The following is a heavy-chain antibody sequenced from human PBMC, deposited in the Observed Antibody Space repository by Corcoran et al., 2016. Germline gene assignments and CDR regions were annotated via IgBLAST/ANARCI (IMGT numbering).Heavy chain of an antibody. V-gene: IGHV1-69*06. Sequence: QVQLVQSGAEVKKPGSSVKVSCKASGGTFSSYAISWVRQAPGQGLEWMGGIIPIFGTANYAQKFQGRVTITADKSTSTAYKELSSLRSEDTAVYYCARDRCSSTSCYPQWAYGMDVWGQGTTVTVSS. CDR3: ARDRCSSTSCYPQWAYGMDV. D-gene: IGHD2-2*01. CDR2: IIPIFGTA. J-gene: IGHJ6*02. CDR1: GGTFSSYA.